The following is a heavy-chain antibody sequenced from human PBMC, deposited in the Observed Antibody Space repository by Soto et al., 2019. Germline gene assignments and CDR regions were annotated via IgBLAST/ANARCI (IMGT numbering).Heavy chain of an antibody. V-gene: IGHV1-69*13. J-gene: IGHJ6*02. Sequence: GASVKVSCKASGDTDTNYVISWVRQAPGQGLEWMGGTFPKFGTTYSAQKLQDRLTITADESTSTVYMQLSSLRLDDTAVYYCEAEMTFGKLSVVWGQGTTVTVSS. CDR3: EAEMTFGKLSVV. CDR2: TFPKFGTT. D-gene: IGHD3-16*02. CDR1: GDTDTNYV.